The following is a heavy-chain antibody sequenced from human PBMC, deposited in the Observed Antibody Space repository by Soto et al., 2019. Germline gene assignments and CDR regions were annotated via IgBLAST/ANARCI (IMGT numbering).Heavy chain of an antibody. D-gene: IGHD3-10*01. CDR2: ISAYNGNT. V-gene: IGHV1-18*01. J-gene: IGHJ5*02. CDR1: GYTFTNYG. CDR3: ARGVGSGSYYNQYNWFDP. Sequence: QVQLVQSGAEVKKPGASVKVSCKASGYTFTNYGISWVRQAPGQGLEWMGWISAYNGNTKYAQKLQGRVTMTTDTYTSTANMELRGVRSEDTAVYYCARGVGSGSYYNQYNWFDPWGQGTMVTVSS.